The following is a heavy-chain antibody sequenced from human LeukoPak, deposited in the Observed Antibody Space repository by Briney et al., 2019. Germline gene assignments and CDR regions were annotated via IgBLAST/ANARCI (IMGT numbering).Heavy chain of an antibody. Sequence: SETLSLTCTVSGGSISSSSYYWGWIRQPPGKGLEWIGTIYYSGTTYYNPSLKSRVTISVDTSKNQFSLKLSSVTAADTAVYYCARDRRLPLDYGGNSDWYFDLWGRGTLVTVSS. CDR1: GGSISSSSYY. D-gene: IGHD4-23*01. V-gene: IGHV4-39*07. CDR3: ARDRRLPLDYGGNSDWYFDL. CDR2: IYYSGTT. J-gene: IGHJ2*01.